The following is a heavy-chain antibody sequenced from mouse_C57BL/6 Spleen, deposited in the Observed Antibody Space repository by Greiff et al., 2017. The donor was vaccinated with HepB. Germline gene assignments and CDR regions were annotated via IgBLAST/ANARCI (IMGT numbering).Heavy chain of an antibody. CDR2: IYPGDGDT. V-gene: IGHV1-80*01. CDR1: GYAFSSYW. Sequence: VKLMESGAELVKPGASVKISCKASGYAFSSYWMNWVKQRPGKGLEWIGQIYPGDGDTKYNGKFKGKATLTADKTFSTAYMPLSSLSTEDSAVYFCARGWSDCPYEGYFDVWGTGTTVTVSS. D-gene: IGHD1-1*01. J-gene: IGHJ1*03. CDR3: ARGWSDCPYEGYFDV.